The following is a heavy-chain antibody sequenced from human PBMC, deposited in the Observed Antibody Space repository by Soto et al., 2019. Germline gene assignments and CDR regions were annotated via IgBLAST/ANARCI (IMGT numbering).Heavy chain of an antibody. J-gene: IGHJ4*02. D-gene: IGHD3-22*01. CDR2: MNPNSGNT. Sequence: QVQLVQSGAEVKKPGASVKVSCKASGYTFTSYDINWVRQATGQGLEWMGWMNPNSGNTGYAQKFQGRVTMTRNTSISTAYMELGSLRSEDTAVYYCARAPPQYYDSSGPLSYWGQGTLVTVSS. V-gene: IGHV1-8*01. CDR3: ARAPPQYYDSSGPLSY. CDR1: GYTFTSYD.